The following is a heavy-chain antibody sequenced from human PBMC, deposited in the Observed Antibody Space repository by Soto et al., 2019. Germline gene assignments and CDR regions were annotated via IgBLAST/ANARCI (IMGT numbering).Heavy chain of an antibody. CDR2: TYYRSKWYN. CDR3: ARDRQWSCEY. J-gene: IGHJ4*02. D-gene: IGHD2-15*01. CDR1: GDSVSSDSAA. Sequence: PSQTLSLTCAISGDSVSSDSAAWNWIRQSPSRGLEWLGRTYYRSKWYNDYAVFVRGRITVNADTSKNQFSLQLNSVTPEDAAVYYCARDRQWSCEYWGQGTLFAVSS. V-gene: IGHV6-1*01.